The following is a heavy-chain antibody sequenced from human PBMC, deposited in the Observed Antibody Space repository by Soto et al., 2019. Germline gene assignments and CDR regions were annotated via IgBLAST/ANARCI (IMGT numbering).Heavy chain of an antibody. CDR2: IKHDGSEK. CDR1: GFTFSSYW. Sequence: GGSLRLSCAASGFTFSSYWVNWVRQAPGKGLEWVASIKHDGSEKYYVDSVKGRFTISRDNAKNSLYLQMNSLRAADTAVYYCAGDRGAFDIWGQGTMVTVSS. J-gene: IGHJ3*02. CDR3: AGDRGAFDI. V-gene: IGHV3-7*01.